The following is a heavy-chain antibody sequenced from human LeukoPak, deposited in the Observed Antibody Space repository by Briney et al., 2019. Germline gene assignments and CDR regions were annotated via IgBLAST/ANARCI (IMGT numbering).Heavy chain of an antibody. CDR1: GYTFTSYG. CDR2: IIPIFGTA. J-gene: IGHJ4*02. V-gene: IGHV1-69*05. Sequence: GASVKVSCKASGYTFTSYGISWVRQAPGQGLEWMGGIIPIFGTANYAQKFQGRVTITTDESTSTAYMELSSLRSEDTAVYYCARDKVAGEIDYWGQGTLVTVSS. D-gene: IGHD2-15*01. CDR3: ARDKVAGEIDY.